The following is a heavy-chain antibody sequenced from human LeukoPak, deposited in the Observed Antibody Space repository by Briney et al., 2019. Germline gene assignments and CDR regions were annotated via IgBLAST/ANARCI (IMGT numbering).Heavy chain of an antibody. CDR3: ARDLNYYDSSGYYNY. CDR2: INHSGST. CDR1: GGSFSGYY. J-gene: IGHJ4*02. Sequence: PSETLSLTCAVYGGSFSGYYWSWIRQPPGKGLEWIGEINHSGSTNYNPSLKSRVTISVDTSKNQFSLKLSSVTAADTAVYYCARDLNYYDSSGYYNYWGQGSLVTVYS. V-gene: IGHV4-34*01. D-gene: IGHD3-22*01.